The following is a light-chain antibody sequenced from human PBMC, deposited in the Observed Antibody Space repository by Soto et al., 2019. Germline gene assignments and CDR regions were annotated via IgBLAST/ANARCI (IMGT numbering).Light chain of an antibody. CDR2: QDN. V-gene: IGLV3-1*01. CDR1: KLGEKY. Sequence: SYELTQPPSLSVSPGQTAIITCSGDKLGEKYVCWYQQKPGQSPVLVIYQDNKRPSRSPERFSASNTGNTATLTISGTQAMDEADYYCQAWDTGTVVFGGGTKLTVL. CDR3: QAWDTGTVV. J-gene: IGLJ2*01.